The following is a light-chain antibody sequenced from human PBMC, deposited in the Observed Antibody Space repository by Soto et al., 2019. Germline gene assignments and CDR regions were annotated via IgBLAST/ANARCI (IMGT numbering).Light chain of an antibody. V-gene: IGKV3-15*01. J-gene: IGKJ5*01. Sequence: EIMMTQSPATLSVSPGERATLSCRASQSVRNNLAWYQQKPGQAPRLLIYYASTRATGIPARFSGSGSGPEFTLTISSLQSEDFAPLFCHKYDNWPAITFGQGPRLEI. CDR2: YAS. CDR3: HKYDNWPAIT. CDR1: QSVRNN.